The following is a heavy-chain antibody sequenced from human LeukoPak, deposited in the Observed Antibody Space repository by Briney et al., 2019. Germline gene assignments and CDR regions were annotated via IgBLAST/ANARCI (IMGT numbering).Heavy chain of an antibody. Sequence: SVKVSCKASGGTFSSYAISWVRQAPGQGLEWMGRIIPIFGTANYAQKFQGRVTITTDESTITAYMELSSLRSEDTAVYYCARGQDYYDSSALQHWGQGTLVTVSS. D-gene: IGHD3-22*01. V-gene: IGHV1-69*05. CDR2: IIPIFGTA. CDR3: ARGQDYYDSSALQH. CDR1: GGTFSSYA. J-gene: IGHJ1*01.